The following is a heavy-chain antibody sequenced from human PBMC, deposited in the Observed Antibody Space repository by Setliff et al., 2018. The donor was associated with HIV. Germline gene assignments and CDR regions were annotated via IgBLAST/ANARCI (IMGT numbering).Heavy chain of an antibody. Sequence: GASVKVSCKASGYTFTGYSIHWVRQAPGQGLEWMGRINPNTGDTNYAQKFQGRVTMTRDTAISTAYMELSSLRSDDTAVYYCVRENDILSGFNIHGFDYWGQGTLVTVSS. V-gene: IGHV1-2*06. J-gene: IGHJ4*02. CDR3: VRENDILSGFNIHGFDY. D-gene: IGHD3-9*01. CDR1: GYTFTGYS. CDR2: INPNTGDT.